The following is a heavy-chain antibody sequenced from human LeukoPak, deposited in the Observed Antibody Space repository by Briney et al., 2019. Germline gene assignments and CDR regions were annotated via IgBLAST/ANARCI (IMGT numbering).Heavy chain of an antibody. Sequence: PGGSLRLSCAASGFTFSSYAMSWVRQAPGKGLEWVSAISGSGGSTYYADSVKGRFTISRDNSKNTLYLQMKSLRAEDTAVYYCAKLLRGDGANWFDPWGQGTLVTVSS. J-gene: IGHJ5*02. CDR2: ISGSGGST. D-gene: IGHD1-26*01. CDR1: GFTFSSYA. V-gene: IGHV3-23*01. CDR3: AKLLRGDGANWFDP.